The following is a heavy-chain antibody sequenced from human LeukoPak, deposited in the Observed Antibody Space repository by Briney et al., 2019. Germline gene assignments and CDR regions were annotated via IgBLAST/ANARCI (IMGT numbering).Heavy chain of an antibody. D-gene: IGHD1-7*01. CDR3: TTDRDWNYGTFDY. J-gene: IGHJ4*02. CDR1: GFTFSNAW. V-gene: IGHV3-15*01. Sequence: GGSLRLSCAASGFTFSNAWMTWVRQAPGKGLEWVGRIKSKADGGTTDYAAPVKGRFTISRDDSKNTLYLQMNSLKTEDTAAYYCTTDRDWNYGTFDYWGQGTLVTVSS. CDR2: IKSKADGGTT.